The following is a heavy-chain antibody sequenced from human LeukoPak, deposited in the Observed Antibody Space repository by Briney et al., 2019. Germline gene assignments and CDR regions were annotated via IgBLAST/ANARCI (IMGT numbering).Heavy chain of an antibody. CDR3: ARAAARIAARPGNWFDP. CDR2: MNPNSGNT. J-gene: IGHJ5*02. Sequence: ASVKVSCKASGYTYTSYDINWVRQATGQGLEWMGWMNPNSGNTGYAQKFQGRVTMTRNTSISTAYMELSSLRSEDTAVYYCARAAARIAARPGNWFDPWGQVTLVTVSS. D-gene: IGHD6-6*01. V-gene: IGHV1-8*01. CDR1: GYTYTSYD.